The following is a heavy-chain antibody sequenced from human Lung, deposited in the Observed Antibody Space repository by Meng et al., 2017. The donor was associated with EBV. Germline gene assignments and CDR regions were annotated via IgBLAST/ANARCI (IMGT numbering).Heavy chain of an antibody. J-gene: IGHJ2*01. CDR3: ARYCSGGSCYRDVSRNNWYFDL. D-gene: IGHD2-15*01. V-gene: IGHV4-4*02. CDR1: GGPIRSSTW. CDR2: IYHSGST. Sequence: SGPGLVTPSGTLSLTSVCSGGPIRSSTWWSSVRQPPGKGLEWIGEIYHSGSTNYNPSLKSRVTISVDKSKNQFSLKLSSVTAADTAVYYCARYCSGGSCYRDVSRNNWYFDLWGRGTLVTVSS.